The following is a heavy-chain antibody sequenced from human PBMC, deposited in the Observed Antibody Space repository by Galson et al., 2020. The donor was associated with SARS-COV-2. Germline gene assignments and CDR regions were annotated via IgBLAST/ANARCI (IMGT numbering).Heavy chain of an antibody. V-gene: IGHV1-69*01. CDR1: GGTFRKYA. J-gene: IGHJ3*02. CDR2: IIPMFRTT. D-gene: IGHD4-17*01. Sequence: KIYCNPPGGTFRKYAIPWVRQAPGQGLESMGVIIPMFRTTRYAQPFARRSTLTADDSTSTAYMEISSLRSEDTAIYHCARDLGTMVTTDPTSNGFDIWGQGTMVTVSS. CDR3: ARDLGTMVTTDPTSNGFDI.